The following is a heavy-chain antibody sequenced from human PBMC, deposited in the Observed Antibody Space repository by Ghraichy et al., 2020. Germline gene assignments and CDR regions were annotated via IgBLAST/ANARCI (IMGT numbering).Heavy chain of an antibody. CDR3: ARGLGSGRNAFDI. CDR1: GFTFSSYS. J-gene: IGHJ3*02. D-gene: IGHD3-10*01. Sequence: GGSLRLSCAASGFTFSSYSMNWVRQAPGKGLEWVSYISSSSSTIYYADSLKGRFTISRDNANISLYLQMNSLRDEDTAVYYCARGLGSGRNAFDIWGQGTMLPVSS. CDR2: ISSSSSTI. V-gene: IGHV3-48*02.